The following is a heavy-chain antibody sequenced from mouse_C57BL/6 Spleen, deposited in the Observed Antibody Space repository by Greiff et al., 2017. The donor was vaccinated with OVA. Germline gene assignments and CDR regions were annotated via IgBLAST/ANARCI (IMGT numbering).Heavy chain of an antibody. Sequence: VQLQQSGPGLVQPSQSLSITCTVSGFSLTSYGVHWVRQSPGKGLEWLGVIWSGGSTDYNAAFISRLSISKDNSKSQVFFKMNSLQADDTAIYYCARGLYPYWYFDVWGTGTTVTVSS. D-gene: IGHD2-2*01. V-gene: IGHV2-2*01. J-gene: IGHJ1*03. CDR1: GFSLTSYG. CDR2: IWSGGST. CDR3: ARGLYPYWYFDV.